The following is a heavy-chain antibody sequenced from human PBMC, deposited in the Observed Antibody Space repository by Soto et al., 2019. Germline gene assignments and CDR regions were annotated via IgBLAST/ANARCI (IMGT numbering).Heavy chain of an antibody. D-gene: IGHD5-12*01. Sequence: EVQVVESGGGLVKPGGSLRLSCAASGFTFSTYCMNWVRQAPVRGLEWVSYISESSSHIYYADSVKGRFIISRDNAKNSVYLQMNSLRAEDTAVYYCARDGSKWLKYGYFDLWGRGTLVTVSS. J-gene: IGHJ2*01. CDR1: GFTFSTYC. CDR2: ISESSSHI. CDR3: ARDGSKWLKYGYFDL. V-gene: IGHV3-21*01.